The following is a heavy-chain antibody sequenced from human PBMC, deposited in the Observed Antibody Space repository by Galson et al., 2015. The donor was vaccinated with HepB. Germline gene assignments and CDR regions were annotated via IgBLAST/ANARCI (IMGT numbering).Heavy chain of an antibody. CDR3: ARAPYVVVDRRYFDF. CDR2: IYYSGST. Sequence: SETLSLTCSVSGASITSHYWSWIRQPPGKGLEWIGYIYYSGSTNYNPSLQSRVTMSVDTSKNQFSLILNSVTAADTAVYYCARAPYVVVDRRYFDFWGQGTLVTVSS. CDR1: GASITSHY. D-gene: IGHD2-21*01. V-gene: IGHV4-59*11. J-gene: IGHJ4*02.